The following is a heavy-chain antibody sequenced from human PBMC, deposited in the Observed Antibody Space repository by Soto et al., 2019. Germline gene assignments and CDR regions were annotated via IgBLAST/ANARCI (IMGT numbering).Heavy chain of an antibody. J-gene: IGHJ4*02. V-gene: IGHV4-59*12. CDR1: GFNISSYY. D-gene: IGHD2-15*01. Sequence: SETLYLTSTVSGFNISSYYWSWIRQPPGKGLEWIGYIYYSGSTTYNPSLRSRVTISAVASSQQFTLRLISLTAANTAIYYCARGRWSDRFLNWGQGTLVTVSS. CDR3: ARGRWSDRFLN. CDR2: IYYSGST.